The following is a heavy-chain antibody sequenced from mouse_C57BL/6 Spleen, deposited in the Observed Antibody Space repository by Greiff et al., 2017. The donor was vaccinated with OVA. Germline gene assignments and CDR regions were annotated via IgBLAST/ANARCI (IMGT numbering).Heavy chain of an antibody. CDR1: GFTFSSYA. J-gene: IGHJ2*01. CDR2: ISDGGSYT. CDR3: ARDSLTYYFDY. D-gene: IGHD1-3*01. Sequence: EVQLVESGGGLVKPGGSLKLSCAASGFTFSSYAMSWVRQTPEKRLEWVATISDGGSYTYYPDNVKGRFTISRDNAKNNLYLQMSHLKSEDTAMYYCARDSLTYYFDYWGQGTTLTVSS. V-gene: IGHV5-4*01.